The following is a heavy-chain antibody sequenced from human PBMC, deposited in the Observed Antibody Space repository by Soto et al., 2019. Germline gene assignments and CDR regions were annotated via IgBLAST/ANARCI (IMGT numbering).Heavy chain of an antibody. CDR3: ARVSVLMVYANPTKPREIYY. J-gene: IGHJ4*02. CDR2: IYYSGST. CDR1: GGSISSGGYY. V-gene: IGHV4-31*03. D-gene: IGHD2-8*01. Sequence: QVQLQESGPGLVKPSQTLSLTCTVSGGSISSGGYYWSWIRQHPGKGLEWIGYIYYSGSTYYNPSLKRRVTISVDTSKNQFSLKLISVTAADTAVYYCARVSVLMVYANPTKPREIYYWGQGTLVTVSS.